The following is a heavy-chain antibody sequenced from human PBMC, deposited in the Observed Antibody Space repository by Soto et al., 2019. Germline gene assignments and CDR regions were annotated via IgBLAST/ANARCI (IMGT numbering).Heavy chain of an antibody. V-gene: IGHV3-7*01. Sequence: AGGSLRLSCAASGFTFSNYWMSWVRQAPGKGLEWVANLKQDGSVKYYVDSLRGRFTISRDNAKNSLYLQMNSLRAEDTAVYHCARIGYSSSSFDYWGQGTLVTVSS. CDR1: GFTFSNYW. CDR2: LKQDGSVK. CDR3: ARIGYSSSSFDY. J-gene: IGHJ4*02. D-gene: IGHD6-13*01.